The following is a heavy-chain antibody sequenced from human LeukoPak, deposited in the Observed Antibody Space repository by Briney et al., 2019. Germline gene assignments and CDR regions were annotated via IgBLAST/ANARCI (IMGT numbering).Heavy chain of an antibody. J-gene: IGHJ4*02. V-gene: IGHV1-2*02. CDR2: INPNSGGT. CDR3: ARNGYSSGWSGFDY. Sequence: ASVNVSCKASGYTFTGYYMYWVRQAPGQGLEWMGWINPNSGGTNYAQKFQGRVTMTRDTSISTAYMELSRLRSDDTAVYYCARNGYSSGWSGFDYWGQGTLVTVSS. CDR1: GYTFTGYY. D-gene: IGHD6-19*01.